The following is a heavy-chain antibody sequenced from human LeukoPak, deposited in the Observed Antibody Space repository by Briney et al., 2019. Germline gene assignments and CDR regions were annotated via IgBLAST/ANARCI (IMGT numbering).Heavy chain of an antibody. V-gene: IGHV4-34*01. CDR2: INHSGST. D-gene: IGHD1-26*01. CDR3: ARDFPPAVGATTYYFDY. J-gene: IGHJ4*02. Sequence: SQTLSLTCAVYGGSFSGYYWSWIRQPPGKGLEWIGEINHSGSTNYNPSLKSRVTISVDTSKNQFSLKLSSVTAADTAVYYCARDFPPAVGATTYYFDYWGQGTLVTVSS. CDR1: GGSFSGYY.